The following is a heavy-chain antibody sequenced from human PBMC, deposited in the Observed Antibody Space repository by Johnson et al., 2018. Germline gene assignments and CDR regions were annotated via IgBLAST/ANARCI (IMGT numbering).Heavy chain of an antibody. CDR1: EFTFSSYV. J-gene: IGHJ6*02. V-gene: IGHV3-13*01. D-gene: IGHD3-3*01. CDR2: IGTAGDT. CDR3: ARDQNPSFWSGRGWLGMDV. Sequence: VQLVESGGGLVQPGGSLRLSCAASEFTFSSYVMHWVRQATGKGLEWVSPIGTAGDTYCPGSVKGRFPISRENAKNSFYLQMKSLRAGETAVYSFARDQNPSFWSGRGWLGMDVWGQGTTVTVSS.